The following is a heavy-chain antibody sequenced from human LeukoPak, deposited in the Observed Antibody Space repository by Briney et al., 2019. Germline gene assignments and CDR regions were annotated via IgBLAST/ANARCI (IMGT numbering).Heavy chain of an antibody. CDR1: GFTFSNYG. D-gene: IGHD3-22*01. CDR3: AKVYDTSGYYFFFDY. J-gene: IGHJ4*02. V-gene: IGHV3-23*01. CDR2: IRVRSDST. Sequence: GGSLRLSCAASGFTFSNYGMNWVRQAPGKGLEWVSSIRVRSDSTRYADSVQGRFTISRDDSKNTLYLQMNSLRAEDTAVYYCAKVYDTSGYYFFFDYWGQGTLVTVSS.